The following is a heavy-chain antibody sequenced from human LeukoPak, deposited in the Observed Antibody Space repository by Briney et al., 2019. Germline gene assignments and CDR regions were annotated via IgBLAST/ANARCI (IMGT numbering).Heavy chain of an antibody. J-gene: IGHJ3*02. CDR3: ARMGPGALTADAFDI. CDR2: ISPGDSDT. Sequence: GESLKISCQASGYSFTTYWIGWVRQMPGKGLEWMGNISPGDSDTRYIPSFQGQFTIAADKSITTPYLQWSSLKASDTATYYCARMGPGALTADAFDIWGQGTTVTVSS. D-gene: IGHD1-14*01. V-gene: IGHV5-51*01. CDR1: GYSFTTYW.